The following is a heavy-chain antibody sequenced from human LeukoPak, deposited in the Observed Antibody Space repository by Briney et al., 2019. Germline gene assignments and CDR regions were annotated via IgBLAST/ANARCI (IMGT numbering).Heavy chain of an antibody. CDR1: GYTFTGYY. CDR3: ASRSGKRVVPAAISDY. D-gene: IGHD2-2*02. Sequence: ASVKVSCKASGYTFTGYYMHWVRQAPGQGLEWMGWINPNSGGTNHAQKFQGRVTMTRDTSISTAYMELSRLRSDDTAVYYCASRSGKRVVPAAISDYWGQGTLVTVSS. CDR2: INPNSGGT. J-gene: IGHJ4*02. V-gene: IGHV1-2*02.